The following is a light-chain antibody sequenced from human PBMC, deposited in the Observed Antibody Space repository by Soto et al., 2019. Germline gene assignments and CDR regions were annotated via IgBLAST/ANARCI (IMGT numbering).Light chain of an antibody. J-gene: IGLJ1*01. Sequence: QSVLTQPASVSGSPGQSITISCPGTSSDVGSYNLVSWYQQHPGKAPKLMIYEVSKRPSGVSNRFSGSKSGNTASLTISGLQAEDEADYYCCSYAGSSTPLIFGTGTKVTV. CDR3: CSYAGSSTPLI. CDR1: SSDVGSYNL. CDR2: EVS. V-gene: IGLV2-23*02.